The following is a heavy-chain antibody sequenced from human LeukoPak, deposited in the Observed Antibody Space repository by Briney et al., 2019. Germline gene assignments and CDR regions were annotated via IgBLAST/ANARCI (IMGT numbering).Heavy chain of an antibody. J-gene: IGHJ4*02. CDR3: AKDRGPMIVVVLSSFDY. D-gene: IGHD3-22*01. V-gene: IGHV3-30*02. CDR1: GFTFSSYG. Sequence: PGGSLRLSCAASGFTFSSYGMHWVRQAPGKGLEWVAFIRYDGSNKYYADSVKGRFTISRDNSKNTLYLQMNSLRAGDTAVYYCAKDRGPMIVVVLSSFDYWGQGTLVTVSS. CDR2: IRYDGSNK.